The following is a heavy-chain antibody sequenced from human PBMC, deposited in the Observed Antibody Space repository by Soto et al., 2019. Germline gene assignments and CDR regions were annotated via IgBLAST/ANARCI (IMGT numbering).Heavy chain of an antibody. CDR2: MNPSSGYT. CDR3: ARVGYYYDI. D-gene: IGHD3-10*01. CDR1: GYTFTSYD. Sequence: ASVKVSCKASGYTFTSYDINWVRQATGQGLEWMGWMNPSSGYTDFAEKFQGRVTMTRNTSISTAYMELSSLRSEDTDVYYCARVGYYYDIWGQGTMVTVSS. V-gene: IGHV1-8*01. J-gene: IGHJ3*02.